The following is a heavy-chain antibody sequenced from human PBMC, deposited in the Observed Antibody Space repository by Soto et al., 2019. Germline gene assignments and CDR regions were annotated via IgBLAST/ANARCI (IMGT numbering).Heavy chain of an antibody. CDR3: ARGRASWYWDF. CDR1: GYTFTNYV. J-gene: IGHJ4*01. V-gene: IGHV1-3*01. CDR2: INAGNGNT. D-gene: IGHD2-8*02. Sequence: ASVKVSCKTFGYTFTNYVLHWVRQAPGQGLEWMGWINAGNGNTKYSQKLQDRLTISRDTSAATAYLDLSRLASEDTAVYYCARGRASWYWDFWGHGTLVTVS.